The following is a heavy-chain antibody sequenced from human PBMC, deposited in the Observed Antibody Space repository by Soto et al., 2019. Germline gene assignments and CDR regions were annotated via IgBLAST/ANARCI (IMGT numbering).Heavy chain of an antibody. CDR1: GESFSGYY. CDR2: VLHSGGT. Sequence: QVQLQQWGAGLLKPSETLSLTCAVYGESFSGYYWNWIRQPPGKRLEWIGEVLHSGGTNYKRSFKSRVTISIDTSKNQFFLKLSSVTAADTAVYYCARGRPRYGSGSYNWFDPWGQGTLVTVSS. V-gene: IGHV4-34*01. J-gene: IGHJ5*02. CDR3: ARGRPRYGSGSYNWFDP. D-gene: IGHD3-10*01.